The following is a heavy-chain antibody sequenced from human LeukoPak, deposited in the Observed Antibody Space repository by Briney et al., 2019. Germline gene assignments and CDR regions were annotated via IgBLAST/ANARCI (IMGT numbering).Heavy chain of an antibody. CDR1: GFTFSSYA. D-gene: IGHD1-26*01. CDR2: ISGSGGST. CDR3: ANLRVGAEFDY. J-gene: IGHJ4*02. Sequence: GGSLRLSCAASGFTFSSYAMSWVRQAPGKGLEWVSAISGSGGSTYYADSVKGRFTISRDDSKNTLYLQMNGLRAEDTAVYYCANLRVGAEFDYWGQGTLVTVSS. V-gene: IGHV3-23*01.